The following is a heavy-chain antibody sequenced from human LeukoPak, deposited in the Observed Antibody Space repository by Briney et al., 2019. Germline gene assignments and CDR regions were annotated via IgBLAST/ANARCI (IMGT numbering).Heavy chain of an antibody. CDR3: ARDSPRDNIIYYYYMDV. Sequence: SETLSLTCTVSGSSISSSYWSWIRQPAGKGLEWIGRIYPTGTTNYNPSLRSRVTISVDKSNNQFSLKLNSVTAADKAIYYCARDSPRDNIIYYYYMDVWGKGTTVTVSS. CDR2: IYPTGTT. V-gene: IGHV4-4*07. CDR1: GSSISSSY. D-gene: IGHD5-24*01. J-gene: IGHJ6*03.